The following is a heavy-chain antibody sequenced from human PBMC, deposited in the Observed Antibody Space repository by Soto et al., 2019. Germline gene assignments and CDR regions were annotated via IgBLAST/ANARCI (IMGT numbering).Heavy chain of an antibody. Sequence: GGSLRLSCAASGFTFSSYVMHWVRQAPGKGLEWVAVIWYDGSNKYYADSVKGRFTISRDNSKNTLYLQMNSLRAEDTAVYYCARDVVSVRVATISALFDYWGQGTLVTVSS. J-gene: IGHJ4*02. CDR3: ARDVVSVRVATISALFDY. D-gene: IGHD5-12*01. CDR1: GFTFSSYV. V-gene: IGHV3-33*01. CDR2: IWYDGSNK.